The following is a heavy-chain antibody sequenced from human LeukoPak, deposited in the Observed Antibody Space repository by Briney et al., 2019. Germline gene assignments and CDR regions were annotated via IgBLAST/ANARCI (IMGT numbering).Heavy chain of an antibody. CDR2: ISYDGSNK. D-gene: IGHD2-2*01. CDR3: AKDLYCSSTSCYPGV. Sequence: PGGSLRLSCAASGFTFSSYGMHWVRQAPGKGLEWVAVISYDGSNKYYADSVKGRFTISRDNFKNTLYLQMNSLRAEDTAVYYCAKDLYCSSTSCYPGVWGQGTLVTVSS. J-gene: IGHJ4*02. CDR1: GFTFSSYG. V-gene: IGHV3-30*18.